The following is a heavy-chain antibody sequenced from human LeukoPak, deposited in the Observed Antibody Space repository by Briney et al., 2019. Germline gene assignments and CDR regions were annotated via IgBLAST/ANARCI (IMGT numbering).Heavy chain of an antibody. V-gene: IGHV5-51*01. CDR3: ARLSYDSSGYPFDY. Sequence: GESLKISCKASGYRFTTYWIGWVRQMPGKGLEWMGIIYPGDSDTRYSPSFEGQVTISADKSFTTAYLQWSSLKASDTAMYYCARLSYDSSGYPFDYWGQGTLATVSS. J-gene: IGHJ4*02. CDR1: GYRFTTYW. D-gene: IGHD3-22*01. CDR2: IYPGDSDT.